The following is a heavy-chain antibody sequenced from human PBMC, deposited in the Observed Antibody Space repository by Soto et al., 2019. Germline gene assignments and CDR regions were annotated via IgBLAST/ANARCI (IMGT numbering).Heavy chain of an antibody. Sequence: EVQLLESGGGLVQPGGSLRLSCAASGFTFSSYAMRWVRQAPVKGLEWVSAISGSGGSTYYADSVKGRFTTSRDNSRITLYLQRNSLRAEDTAVYYCARRGSGSYYDYWGQGTLVTVSS. V-gene: IGHV3-23*01. CDR3: ARRGSGSYYDY. CDR2: ISGSGGST. CDR1: GFTFSSYA. D-gene: IGHD1-26*01. J-gene: IGHJ4*02.